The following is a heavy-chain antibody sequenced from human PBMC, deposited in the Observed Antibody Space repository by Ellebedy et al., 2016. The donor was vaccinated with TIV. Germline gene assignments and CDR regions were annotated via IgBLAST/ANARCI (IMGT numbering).Heavy chain of an antibody. V-gene: IGHV3-21*01. CDR1: GFTFSTYS. Sequence: GESLKISCAASGFTFSTYSMNWVRQAPGKGLEWVSSISGSRSYIYYADSVKGRFTISRDNAKNSLYLQMNSLIGEDTAVYYCARCVVAHAAFDIWGQGTMVTVSS. CDR3: ARCVVAHAAFDI. J-gene: IGHJ3*02. CDR2: ISGSRSYI. D-gene: IGHD2-15*01.